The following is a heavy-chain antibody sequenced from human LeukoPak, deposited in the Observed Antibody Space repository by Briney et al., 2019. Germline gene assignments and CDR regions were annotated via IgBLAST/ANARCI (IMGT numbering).Heavy chain of an antibody. D-gene: IGHD3-10*01. CDR1: GFTFSNAW. J-gene: IGHJ6*03. CDR3: TTADYYGSGSYFKDYYYYYMDV. V-gene: IGHV3-15*01. CDR2: IKSKTDGGTT. Sequence: GGSLRLSCAASGFTFSNAWMSWVRQAPGKGLEWVGRIKSKTDGGTTDYAAPVKGRFTISRDDSKNTLYLQMNSLKTEDTAVYYCTTADYYGSGSYFKDYYYYYMDVWGKGTTVTVSS.